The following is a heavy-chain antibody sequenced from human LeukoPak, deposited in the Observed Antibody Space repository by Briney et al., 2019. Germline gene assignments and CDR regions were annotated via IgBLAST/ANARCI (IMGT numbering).Heavy chain of an antibody. CDR1: GYTFTGYY. CDR3: ARDDGYFDP. V-gene: IGHV1-2*02. D-gene: IGHD5-18*01. Sequence: ALVKVSCKASGYTFTGYYMHWIRQAPGQGLEWMGWINPNSGGTNYAQKFQGRVTMTRDTSISTAYMELSRLTSDDTAVYYCARDDGYFDPWGQGTLVTVSS. J-gene: IGHJ5*02. CDR2: INPNSGGT.